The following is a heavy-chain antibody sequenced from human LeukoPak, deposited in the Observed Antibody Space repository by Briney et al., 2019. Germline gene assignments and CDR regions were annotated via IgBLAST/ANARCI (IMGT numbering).Heavy chain of an antibody. V-gene: IGHV4-4*07. D-gene: IGHD4/OR15-4a*01. CDR2: IYTSGST. CDR3: ARDSMTMDYYYGMDV. CDR1: GGSISSYY. Sequence: SETLSLTCTVSGGSISSYYWSWIRQPAGKGLEWIGRIYTSGSTNYSPSLKSRVTMSVDTSKNQFSLKLSSVTAADTAVYYCARDSMTMDYYYGMDVWGQGTTVTVSS. J-gene: IGHJ6*02.